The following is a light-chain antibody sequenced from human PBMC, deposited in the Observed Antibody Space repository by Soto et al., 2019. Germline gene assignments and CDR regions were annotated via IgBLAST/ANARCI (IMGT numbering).Light chain of an antibody. V-gene: IGKV3-11*01. CDR3: QQNSNLQAT. J-gene: IGKJ1*01. CDR2: EAS. Sequence: EIVLTQSPATLSLSPGDRATLSCRASQSVTTYINWFQQKPGQPPRLLIYEASTSVTGIPDRISGSGSGTDFSHTISSLEPEASAVYYSQQNSNLQATFGQGTKVEIK. CDR1: QSVTTY.